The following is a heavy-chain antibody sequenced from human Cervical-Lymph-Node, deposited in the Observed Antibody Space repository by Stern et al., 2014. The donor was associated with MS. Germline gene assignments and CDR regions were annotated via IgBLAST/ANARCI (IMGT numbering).Heavy chain of an antibody. CDR2: IYYSGST. J-gene: IGHJ4*02. Sequence: QEQLQESGPGLVKPSETLSLTCTVSGGSISSYYWSWIRQPPGKGLEWIGYIYYSGSTNYNPSLKSRVTISVDTSKNQFSLKLSSVTAADTAVYYCARAGGIAAAVIFDYWGQGTLVTVSS. D-gene: IGHD6-13*01. V-gene: IGHV4-59*01. CDR1: GGSISSYY. CDR3: ARAGGIAAAVIFDY.